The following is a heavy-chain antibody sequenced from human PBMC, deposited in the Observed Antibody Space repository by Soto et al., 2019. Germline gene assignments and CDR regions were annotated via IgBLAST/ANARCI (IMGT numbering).Heavy chain of an antibody. CDR2: ISRDGTTI. V-gene: IGHV3-11*01. CDR1: GFIFSDYY. D-gene: IGHD4-17*01. J-gene: IGHJ4*02. Sequence: QVQLVESGGGLVKPGGSLRLSCAASGFIFSDYYMAWIRQAPGKGLEWISYISRDGTTIYYADSVRGRLSISRDNAKKSVDLQLNSLRDEDTAIYYCARKGDDYDLFDYWGQRTLVTVSS. CDR3: ARKGDDYDLFDY.